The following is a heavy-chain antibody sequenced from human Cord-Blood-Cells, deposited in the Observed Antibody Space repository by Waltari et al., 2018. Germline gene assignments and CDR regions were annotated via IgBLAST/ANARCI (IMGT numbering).Heavy chain of an antibody. Sequence: EVQLVESGGGLVKPGGSLGLSCAASGFTFSSYSMNWVRQAPGKGLEWGSSISSSSGYIYYADSVKGRFTIARDNAKNSLYLQMNSLRAEDTAVYYCARTSGSHDYWGQGTLVTVSS. CDR2: ISSSSGYI. CDR1: GFTFSSYS. CDR3: ARTSGSHDY. V-gene: IGHV3-21*01. J-gene: IGHJ4*02. D-gene: IGHD3-10*01.